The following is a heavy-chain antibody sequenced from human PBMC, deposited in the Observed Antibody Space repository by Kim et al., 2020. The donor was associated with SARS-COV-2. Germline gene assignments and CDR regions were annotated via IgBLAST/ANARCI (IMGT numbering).Heavy chain of an antibody. CDR1: GGSFSGYY. Sequence: SETLSLTCAVYGGSFSGYYWSWIRQPPGKGLEWIGEINHSGSTNYNPSLKSRVTISVDTSKNQFSLKLSSVTAADTAVYYCARGRGYDSSGYPLDYWGQGTLVTVSS. CDR3: ARGRGYDSSGYPLDY. D-gene: IGHD3-22*01. V-gene: IGHV4-34*01. J-gene: IGHJ4*02. CDR2: INHSGST.